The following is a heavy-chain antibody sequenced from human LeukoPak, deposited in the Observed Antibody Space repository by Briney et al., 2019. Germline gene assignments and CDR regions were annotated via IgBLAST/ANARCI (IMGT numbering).Heavy chain of an antibody. CDR3: ARAATTVIDYYFDY. Sequence: ASVKVSCKASGYTFTSYGISWVRQAPGQGLEWMGWISAYNGNTNYAQKFQGRVTITADKSTSTAYMELSSLRSEDTAVYYCARAATTVIDYYFDYWGQGTLVTVPS. V-gene: IGHV1-18*01. J-gene: IGHJ4*02. CDR2: ISAYNGNT. D-gene: IGHD4-17*01. CDR1: GYTFTSYG.